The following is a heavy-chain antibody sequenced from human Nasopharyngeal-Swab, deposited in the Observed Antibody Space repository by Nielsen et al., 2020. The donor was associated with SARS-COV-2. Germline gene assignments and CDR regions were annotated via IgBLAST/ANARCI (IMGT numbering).Heavy chain of an antibody. CDR1: GYTFTGYY. V-gene: IGHV1-2*06. D-gene: IGHD6-19*01. Sequence: ASVKASCKASGYTFTGYYMHWVRQAPGQGLEWMGRINPNSGGTNYAQKFQGRVTMTRDTSISTAYMELSRLRSDDTAVYYCARSVAGTTHYYYYYGMDVWGQGTTVTVSS. CDR3: ARSVAGTTHYYYYYGMDV. CDR2: INPNSGGT. J-gene: IGHJ6*02.